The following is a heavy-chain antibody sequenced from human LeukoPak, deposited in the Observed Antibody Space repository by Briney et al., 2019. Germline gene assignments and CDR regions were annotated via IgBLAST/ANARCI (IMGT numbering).Heavy chain of an antibody. J-gene: IGHJ2*01. D-gene: IGHD3-22*01. CDR3: ARAWTDYYYHSSGPTYWYFDL. CDR1: GGSISSGSYY. CDR2: IYTSGST. Sequence: SQTLSLTCTVSGGSISSGSYYWSWIRQPAGKGLEWIGRIYTSGSTNYNPSLKSRVTISVDTSKNQFSLKLSSVTAADTAVYYCARAWTDYYYHSSGPTYWYFDLWGRGTLLTVSS. V-gene: IGHV4-61*02.